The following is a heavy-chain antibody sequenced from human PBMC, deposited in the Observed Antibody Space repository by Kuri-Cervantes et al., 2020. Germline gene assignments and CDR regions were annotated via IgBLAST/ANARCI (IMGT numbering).Heavy chain of an antibody. J-gene: IGHJ4*02. D-gene: IGHD1-26*01. CDR1: GFPFSDFA. CDR2: ISAAFSDT. CDR3: AKDRLIRGSSFFDS. Sequence: GESLKISRATSGFPFSDFAMAWVRQAPGKGLEWVAGISAAFSDTYYRDSVKGRFTISRDNSKNMLYLQMSSLRAEDTAVYYCAKDRLIRGSSFFDSWGQGTLVTVSS. V-gene: IGHV3-23*01.